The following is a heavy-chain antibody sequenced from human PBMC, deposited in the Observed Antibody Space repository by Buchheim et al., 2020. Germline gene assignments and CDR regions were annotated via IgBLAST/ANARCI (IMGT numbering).Heavy chain of an antibody. CDR2: ISYDGSNK. D-gene: IGHD6-19*01. J-gene: IGHJ4*02. CDR1: GFTFSSYA. Sequence: QVQLVESGGGVVQPGRSLRLSCAASGFTFSSYAMHWVRQAPGKGLEWVAVISYDGSNKYYADSVKGRFTISRDNSKNTLYLQMNSLRAEDTAVYYCARGPRDSSGWYLDYWGQGTL. CDR3: ARGPRDSSGWYLDY. V-gene: IGHV3-30*04.